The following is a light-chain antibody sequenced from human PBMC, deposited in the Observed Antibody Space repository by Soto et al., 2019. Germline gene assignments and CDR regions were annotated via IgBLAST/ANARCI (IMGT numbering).Light chain of an antibody. CDR2: TNN. Sequence: QSVLTQPPSASGTPGQRVTLSCSGSSSNIGSNTVNWYQQLPGTAPKLLIYTNNQRPSGVPDRFSGSKSGTSASLAISGLQSEDEADYHCAAWYDSLNAVVFGGGTKLTVL. CDR3: AAWYDSLNAVV. J-gene: IGLJ2*01. CDR1: SSNIGSNT. V-gene: IGLV1-44*01.